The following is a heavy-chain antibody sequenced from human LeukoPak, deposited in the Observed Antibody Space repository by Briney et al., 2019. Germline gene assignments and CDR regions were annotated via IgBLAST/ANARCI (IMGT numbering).Heavy chain of an antibody. V-gene: IGHV4-4*07. CDR1: GGSISSYY. Sequence: SETLSLTCTVSGGSISSYYWSWIRQPAGTGLEWIGRIYASGSTKYNPSLKSRVTMSVDTSKNQFSLKLSSVTAADTAVYYCARAISNDDNSGYYYWGQGTLVTVSS. CDR2: IYASGST. CDR3: ARAISNDDNSGYYY. J-gene: IGHJ4*02. D-gene: IGHD3-22*01.